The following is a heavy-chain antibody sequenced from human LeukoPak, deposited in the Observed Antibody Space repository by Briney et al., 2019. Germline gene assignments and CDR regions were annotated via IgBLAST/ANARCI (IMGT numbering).Heavy chain of an antibody. CDR2: IYHSGST. D-gene: IGHD6-19*01. CDR3: ARGGPNSSGRRIDY. CDR1: GGSISSGGYY. V-gene: IGHV4-30-2*01. J-gene: IGHJ4*02. Sequence: PSQTLSLTCTVSGGSISSGGYYWSWIRQPPGKGLEWIGYIYHSGSTYYNPSLKSRVTISVDRSKSQFSLKLSSVTAADTAVYYCARGGPNSSGRRIDYWGQGTLVTVSS.